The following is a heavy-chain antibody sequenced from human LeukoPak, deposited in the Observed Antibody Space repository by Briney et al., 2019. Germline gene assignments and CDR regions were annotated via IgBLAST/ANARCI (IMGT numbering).Heavy chain of an antibody. J-gene: IGHJ6*03. CDR2: INPNSGGT. V-gene: IGHV1-2*02. CDR1: GYTFTGYY. Sequence: GASVKVPCKASGYTFTGYYMHWVRQASGQGLEWMERINPNSGGTNYAQMSQGRDTMTRDTPISTAYMELSRLRSDDTAVYYCARDGVGDKFYYMDVWGKGTTVTVSS. CDR3: ARDGVGDKFYYMDV. D-gene: IGHD1-26*01.